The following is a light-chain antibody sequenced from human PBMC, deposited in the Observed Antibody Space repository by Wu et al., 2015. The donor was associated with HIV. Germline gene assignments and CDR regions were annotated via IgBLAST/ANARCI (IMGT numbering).Light chain of an antibody. V-gene: IGKV1-39*01. J-gene: IGKJ4*02. CDR2: GVS. CDR1: QNISDY. CDR3: QQTYTELWT. Sequence: DIQLTQSPSSLSGSLGDTLSIHCRSVQNISDYLHWYQHRPRRAPRLLVYGVSHLQRGLPPRFRGSGSGTDFTLTIDNLQSEDFATYYCQQTYTELWTFGGGTRVDLK.